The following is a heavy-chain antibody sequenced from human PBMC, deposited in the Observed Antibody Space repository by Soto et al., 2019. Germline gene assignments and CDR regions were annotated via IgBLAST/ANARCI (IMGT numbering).Heavy chain of an antibody. D-gene: IGHD6-13*01. CDR1: GGSISSGGYS. J-gene: IGHJ5*02. CDR3: ARRGIAAASGFDP. Sequence: SETLSLTCAVSGGSISSGGYSWSWIRQPPGKGLEWIGYIYHSGSNYYNPSLKSRVTISVDRSKNQFSLKLSSVTAADTAVYYCARRGIAAASGFDPWGQGTLVTVSS. V-gene: IGHV4-30-2*01. CDR2: IYHSGSN.